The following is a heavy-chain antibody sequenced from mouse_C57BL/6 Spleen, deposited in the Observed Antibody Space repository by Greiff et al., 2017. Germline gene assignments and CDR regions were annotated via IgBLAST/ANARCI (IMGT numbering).Heavy chain of an antibody. CDR3: ARSISNYDYAMDY. D-gene: IGHD2-5*01. CDR2: IDPSDSYT. Sequence: QVQLQQSGAELVRPGTSVKLSCKASGYTFTSYWMHWVKQRPGQGLEWIGVIDPSDSYTNYNQKFKGKATLTVDTSSSTAYMQLSSLTSEDSAVYYCARSISNYDYAMDYWGQGTSVTVSS. V-gene: IGHV1-59*01. J-gene: IGHJ4*01. CDR1: GYTFTSYW.